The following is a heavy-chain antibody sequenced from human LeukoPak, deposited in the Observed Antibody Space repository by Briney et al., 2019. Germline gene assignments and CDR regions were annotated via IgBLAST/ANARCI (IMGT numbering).Heavy chain of an antibody. CDR3: TKDAISSSSLGY. V-gene: IGHV3-30*02. CDR2: IRYDGSDK. CDR1: VFNLNAYA. Sequence: PGGSLRLSCVASVFNLNAYAMHGAPQAPGKGLEWVSLIRYDGSDKYYADSVKGRFTISRDISKNTLNLQMNSLRAEDTAVYYYTKDAISSSSLGYWGQGTLVTVSS. J-gene: IGHJ4*02. D-gene: IGHD6-6*01.